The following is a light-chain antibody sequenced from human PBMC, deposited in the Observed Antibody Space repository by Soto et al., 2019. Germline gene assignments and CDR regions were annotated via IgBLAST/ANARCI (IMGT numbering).Light chain of an antibody. V-gene: IGKV3-20*01. CDR3: QQYGDSPWT. Sequence: EIVLTQSPGTLSLSPWERATLSCRASQSVSSSYLAWYQQKPGQAPRFLIYGTSSRATGIPDRFSGSGSGTDFTLTISRLEPEDFAVYFCQQYGDSPWTFGQGTKVDIK. CDR1: QSVSSSY. J-gene: IGKJ1*01. CDR2: GTS.